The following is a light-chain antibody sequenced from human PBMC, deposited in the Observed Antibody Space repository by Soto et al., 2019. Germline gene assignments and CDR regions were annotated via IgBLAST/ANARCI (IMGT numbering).Light chain of an antibody. V-gene: IGLV2-14*03. CDR1: SSDVGGYNY. Sequence: QSVLTQPASLSGSPGQSITIYCTGTSSDVGGYNYVSWYQQHPGKAPRLMIYGVSNRPLGVSYRFSGSKSGNTASLTISGLQSEDEADYYCNSYASVNSPVLFGGGTKLTVL. CDR2: GVS. J-gene: IGLJ2*01. CDR3: NSYASVNSPVL.